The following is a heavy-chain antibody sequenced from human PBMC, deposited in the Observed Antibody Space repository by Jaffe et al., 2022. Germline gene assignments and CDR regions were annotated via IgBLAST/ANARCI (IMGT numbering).Heavy chain of an antibody. CDR3: ATPFGKVATTPLIDY. Sequence: EVQLVESGGGLVQPGGSLRLSCAASGFTFSSYWMSWVRQAPGKGLEWVANIKQDGSEKYYVDSVKGRFTISRDNAKNSLYLQMNSLRAEDTAVYYCATPFGKVATTPLIDYWGQGTLVTVSS. V-gene: IGHV3-7*01. J-gene: IGHJ4*02. CDR2: IKQDGSEK. D-gene: IGHD5-12*01. CDR1: GFTFSSYW.